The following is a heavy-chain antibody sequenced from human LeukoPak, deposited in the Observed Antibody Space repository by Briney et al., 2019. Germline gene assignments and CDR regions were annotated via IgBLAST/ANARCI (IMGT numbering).Heavy chain of an antibody. CDR2: INPSGDST. CDR3: AKPAESDRGEGS. J-gene: IGHJ5*02. CDR1: GYTFTSNH. Sequence: ASVKISCKASGYTFTSNHIHWVRQAPGQGLEWMGVINPSGDSTSYAQNFQGRVTVTRDTSTSTVYIELSSLRSEDTAIYYCAKPAESDRGEGSWGQGPLSPSPQ. D-gene: IGHD3-16*01. V-gene: IGHV1-46*01.